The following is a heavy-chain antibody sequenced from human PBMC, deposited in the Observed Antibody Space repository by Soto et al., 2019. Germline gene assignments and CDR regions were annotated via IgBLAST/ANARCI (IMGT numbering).Heavy chain of an antibody. D-gene: IGHD5-12*01. CDR2: IFWDDDK. V-gene: IGHV2-5*02. J-gene: IGHJ4*02. CDR3: TLSSAYSYADY. CDR1: GFSLNTRGMG. Sequence: QITLKESGPTLVKPTQTLTLTCTFSGFSLNTRGMGVGWIRQPPGKALEWLALIFWDDDKRYTPSLKSRLTITKHTPHHKVVLTLTNMDPVDTATYYCTLSSAYSYADYWGQGTLVTVSS.